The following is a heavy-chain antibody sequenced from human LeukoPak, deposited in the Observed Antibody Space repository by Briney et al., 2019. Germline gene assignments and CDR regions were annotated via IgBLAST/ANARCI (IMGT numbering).Heavy chain of an antibody. Sequence: GGSLRLSCAASGFTFSSNYMSWVRKAPGKGREWVAVIYSGTSTYCADSVKGRFTISRANSKNTLYLQMNSLRAEDTAVYYCARVSAKDSSGYDDVYYYYYMDVWGKGTTVTISS. J-gene: IGHJ6*03. CDR3: ARVSAKDSSGYDDVYYYYYMDV. D-gene: IGHD3-22*01. V-gene: IGHV3-53*01. CDR2: IYSGTST. CDR1: GFTFSSNY.